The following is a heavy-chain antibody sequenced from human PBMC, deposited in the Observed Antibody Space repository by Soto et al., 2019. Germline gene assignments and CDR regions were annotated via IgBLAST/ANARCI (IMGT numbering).Heavy chain of an antibody. Sequence: QVQLVESGGGVVQPGRSLRLSCAASGFTFSSYAMHWVRQAPGKGLEWVAVISYDGSNKYYADSVKGRFTISRDNSKNTLYLQMNSLRAEDTAVYYCARCPTKGEFSIPPDYWGQGTLVTVSS. CDR2: ISYDGSNK. CDR3: ARCPTKGEFSIPPDY. CDR1: GFTFSSYA. V-gene: IGHV3-30-3*01. D-gene: IGHD3-16*02. J-gene: IGHJ4*02.